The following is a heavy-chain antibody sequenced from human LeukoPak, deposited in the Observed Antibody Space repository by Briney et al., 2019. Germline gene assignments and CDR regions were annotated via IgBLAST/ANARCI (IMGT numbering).Heavy chain of an antibody. CDR2: ISWNSGDI. J-gene: IGHJ6*02. CDR3: ARDLSSSWYPINYYYYGMDV. Sequence: PGRSLRLSCAASGFSFGGYALHWVRQAPGKGLEWVASISWNSGDIVHADSVKGRFTISRDNAKNSLYLQMNSLRAEDTAVYYCARDLSSSWYPINYYYYGMDVWGQGTTVTVSS. CDR1: GFSFGGYA. D-gene: IGHD6-13*01. V-gene: IGHV3-9*01.